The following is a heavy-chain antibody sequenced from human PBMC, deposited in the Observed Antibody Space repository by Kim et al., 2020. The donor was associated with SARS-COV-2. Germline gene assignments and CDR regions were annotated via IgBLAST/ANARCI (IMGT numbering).Heavy chain of an antibody. CDR3: ARGVWFGEFKDNWFDP. Sequence: SLKSRVNISVYTAKNRFSLKLSSVTAADTAVYYCARGVWFGEFKDNWFDPWGQGTLVTVSS. J-gene: IGHJ5*02. D-gene: IGHD3-10*01. V-gene: IGHV4-59*09.